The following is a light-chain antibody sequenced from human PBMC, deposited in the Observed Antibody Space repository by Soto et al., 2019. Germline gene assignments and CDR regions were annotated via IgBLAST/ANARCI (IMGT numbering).Light chain of an antibody. CDR3: QQYNNWPRT. CDR1: QSVSSY. J-gene: IGKJ1*01. Sequence: EIALTQSPATLSLSPGERATLSCRASQSVSSYLAWYQQKPGQAPRLLIYDASNRATGIPARFSGSGSGTEFTLTISSLQSEDFAVYYCQQYNNWPRTFGQGTKVDIK. CDR2: DAS. V-gene: IGKV3-11*01.